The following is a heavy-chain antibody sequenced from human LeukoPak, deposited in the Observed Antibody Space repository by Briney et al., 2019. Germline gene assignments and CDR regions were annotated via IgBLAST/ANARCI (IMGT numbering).Heavy chain of an antibody. V-gene: IGHV3-74*01. D-gene: IGHD1-26*01. CDR1: GFTFRSYW. J-gene: IGHJ4*02. Sequence: PGGSLRLSCAACGFTFRSYWMHWVRQAPGKGLVWVSRINSDGSSTSYADSVKGRFTISRDNAKNTLYLQMNSLRAEDTAVYYCARDRGGSYVPYFDYWGQGPLVTVSS. CDR3: ARDRGGSYVPYFDY. CDR2: INSDGSST.